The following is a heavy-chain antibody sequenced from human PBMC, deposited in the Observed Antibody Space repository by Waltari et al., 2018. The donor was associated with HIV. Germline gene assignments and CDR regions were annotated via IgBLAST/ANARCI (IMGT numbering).Heavy chain of an antibody. D-gene: IGHD6-19*01. J-gene: IGHJ6*01. CDR1: GGSFSGYY. V-gene: IGHV4-34*01. Sequence: QVHLEQWGTGLLRPSETLSLTCAVYGGSFSGYYCSWIRQAPGWGLEWIGEVNHVGRTNYSPSLKGRVTVSVDTSKNQFSLTMRSVTAADTAVYYCARDSAPGLAVDDDDGEFFYYGLDVWGQGTTVTVSS. CDR2: VNHVGRT. CDR3: ARDSAPGLAVDDDDGEFFYYGLDV.